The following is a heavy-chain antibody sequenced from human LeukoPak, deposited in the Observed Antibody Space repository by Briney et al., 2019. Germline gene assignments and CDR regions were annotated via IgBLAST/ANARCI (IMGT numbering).Heavy chain of an antibody. J-gene: IGHJ4*02. CDR1: GYTFTGYY. Sequence: ASVKVSCKASGYTFTGYYMHWVRQAPGQGLEWMGWINPNSGDTNYAQKFQGRVTMTRDTSISTAYMELSRLTSDDTAVYFCAKDGTVAPFDYWGQGTLVTVSS. V-gene: IGHV1-2*02. CDR3: AKDGTVAPFDY. D-gene: IGHD6-19*01. CDR2: INPNSGDT.